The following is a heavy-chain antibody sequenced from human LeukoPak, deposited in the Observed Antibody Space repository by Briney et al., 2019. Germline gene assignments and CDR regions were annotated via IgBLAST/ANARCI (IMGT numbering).Heavy chain of an antibody. J-gene: IGHJ4*02. CDR1: GFTFSSYS. CDR2: ISSSSSYI. D-gene: IGHD1-26*01. V-gene: IGHV3-21*01. CDR3: ARDISGNFDY. Sequence: GGSLRLSCAASGFTFSSYSMNWVRQAPGKGLEWVSSISSSSSYIYYADSVKSRFTISRDNAKNSLYLQMNSLRAEDTAVYYCARDISGNFDYWGQGTLVTVSS.